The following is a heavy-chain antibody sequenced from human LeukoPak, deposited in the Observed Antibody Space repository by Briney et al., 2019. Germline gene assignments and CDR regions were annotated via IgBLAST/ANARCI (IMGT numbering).Heavy chain of an antibody. CDR2: IYYSGST. CDR3: AGVYGDYVLSWFDP. Sequence: SETLSLTCTVSGGSISSSSYYWGWIRQPPGKGLEWIGSIYYSGSTYYNPSLKSRVTISVDTSKNQFSLKLSSVTAADTAVYYCAGVYGDYVLSWFDPWGQGTLVTVSS. D-gene: IGHD4-17*01. CDR1: GGSISSSSYY. V-gene: IGHV4-39*01. J-gene: IGHJ5*02.